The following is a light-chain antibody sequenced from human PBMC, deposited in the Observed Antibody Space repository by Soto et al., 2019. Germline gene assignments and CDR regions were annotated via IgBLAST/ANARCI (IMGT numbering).Light chain of an antibody. CDR2: GAS. V-gene: IGKV3-15*01. CDR1: QNIRDN. CDR3: QQYNNFPLI. Sequence: LITQSPATLSVPPGDRTNYSCRASQNIRDNLAWYQHKAGRTPRLLIYGASTRAPGIPARFSGAGSGTQFSLTISNPQSEDFATYYCQQYNNFPLIFGGGTKVDIK. J-gene: IGKJ4*01.